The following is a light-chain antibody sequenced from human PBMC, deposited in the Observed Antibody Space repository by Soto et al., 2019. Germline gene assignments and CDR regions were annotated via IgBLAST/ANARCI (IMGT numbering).Light chain of an antibody. J-gene: IGKJ4*01. CDR2: AAA. CDR3: QQSYTAPLT. CDR1: QNINTY. V-gene: IGKV1-39*01. Sequence: DIQMTQCPSSLSASVGDRITITCRASQNINTYLNWYQQKPGEAPKLLIYAAASLQSWIPLRFRGSGSGTDFTLTISSLQPEDFATYYCQQSYTAPLTFGGGTKVYIK.